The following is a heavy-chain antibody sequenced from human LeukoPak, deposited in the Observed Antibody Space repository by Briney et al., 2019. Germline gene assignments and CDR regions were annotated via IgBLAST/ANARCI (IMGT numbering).Heavy chain of an antibody. CDR3: AKDSNGWYQRGSNYFDY. J-gene: IGHJ4*02. V-gene: IGHV3-23*01. D-gene: IGHD6-19*01. CDR2: ISGSGSST. Sequence: GGSLRLSCAASGLTISNYWMHWVRQAPGKGLEWVSTISGSGSSTYYVDSVKGRFTISRDNSKNTLYLQMNSLRAEDTAEYYCAKDSNGWYQRGSNYFDYWGQGTLVTVSS. CDR1: GLTISNYW.